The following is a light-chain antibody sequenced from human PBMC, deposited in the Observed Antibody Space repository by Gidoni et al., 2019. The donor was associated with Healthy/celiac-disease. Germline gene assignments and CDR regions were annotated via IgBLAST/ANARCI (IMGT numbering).Light chain of an antibody. CDR1: QDISNY. Sequence: DIQMTQSPSSLSASVGDRVTITSQASQDISNYLNWYQQKPGKAPKLLIYDASNLETGVPSRFSGSGSWTDFSVTISSLQPEDIATYYCQQYDNLPLTFGQGTRLEIK. V-gene: IGKV1-33*01. CDR2: DAS. J-gene: IGKJ5*01. CDR3: QQYDNLPLT.